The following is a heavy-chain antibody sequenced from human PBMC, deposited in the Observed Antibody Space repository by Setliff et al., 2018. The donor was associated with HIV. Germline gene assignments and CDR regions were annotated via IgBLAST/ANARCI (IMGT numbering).Heavy chain of an antibody. J-gene: IGHJ1*01. Sequence: ASVKVSCKTSGYTFITYGVTWVRQVPGRGLEWMGWISGSGGETHYAQKFQGRVTLTTETPMTTAYMELRSLTSDDTAIYFCARGGGPSFYDTEPRHWGQGTLVTVS. CDR3: ARGGGPSFYDTEPRH. CDR2: ISGSGGET. D-gene: IGHD2-15*01. CDR1: GYTFITYG. V-gene: IGHV1-18*01.